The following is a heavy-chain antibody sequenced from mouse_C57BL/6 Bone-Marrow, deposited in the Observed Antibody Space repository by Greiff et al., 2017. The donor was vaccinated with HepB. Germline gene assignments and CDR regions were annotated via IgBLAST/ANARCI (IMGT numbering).Heavy chain of an antibody. D-gene: IGHD1-3*01. V-gene: IGHV14-4*01. J-gene: IGHJ2*01. CDR2: IDPENGDT. CDR3: TTLFFSSPYYFDY. Sequence: EVQLQQSGAELVRPGASVKLSCTASGFNIKDYYMHWVKQRPEQGLEWIGWIDPENGDTEYASKFQGKATITADTSCNTAYLQLSSLTSEDTAVYYCTTLFFSSPYYFDYWGQGTTLTVSS. CDR1: GFNIKDYY.